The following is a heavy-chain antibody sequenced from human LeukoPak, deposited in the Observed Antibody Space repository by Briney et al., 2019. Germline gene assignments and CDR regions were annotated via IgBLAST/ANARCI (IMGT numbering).Heavy chain of an antibody. CDR2: IIPIFGTT. CDR3: ARDSHPTTLYCSSTSCYWEFDY. V-gene: IGHV1-69*13. CDR1: GYTFTSYA. D-gene: IGHD2-2*01. J-gene: IGHJ4*02. Sequence: GASVKVSCKASGYTFTSYAMNWVRQAPGQGLEWMGGIIPIFGTTNYAQKFQGRVTITADESTSTAYMELSSLRSEDTAVYYCARDSHPTTLYCSSTSCYWEFDYWGQGTLVTVSS.